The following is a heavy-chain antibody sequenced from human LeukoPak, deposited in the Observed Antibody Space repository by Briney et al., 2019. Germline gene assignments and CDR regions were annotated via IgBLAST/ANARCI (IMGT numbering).Heavy chain of an antibody. CDR3: ARDQYCTSTSCYPYFDY. Sequence: PGRSLRLSCAVSGFTFSSYGMHWVRQAPGKGLEWVALISYDGSNEDYGDSVKGRITISRDNSKNTLYLQMNSLRSDDTAVYYCARDQYCTSTSCYPYFDYWGQGALVTVSS. J-gene: IGHJ4*02. CDR2: ISYDGSNE. CDR1: GFTFSSYG. V-gene: IGHV3-30*03. D-gene: IGHD2-2*01.